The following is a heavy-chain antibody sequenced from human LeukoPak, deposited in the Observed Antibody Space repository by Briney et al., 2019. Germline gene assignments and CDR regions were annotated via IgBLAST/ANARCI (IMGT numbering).Heavy chain of an antibody. CDR2: INHRGDT. Sequence: SETLSLTCAVYGGSFSAYYWSWIRQSPGKGLQWIAEINHRGDTNYNPSVKSRVTISVDTSKNQFSLKVTSLTAADTAVYYCARGPTISETGYFDYWGQGTLVTVSS. CDR3: ARGPTISETGYFDY. D-gene: IGHD1-1*01. CDR1: GGSFSAYY. V-gene: IGHV4-34*01. J-gene: IGHJ4*03.